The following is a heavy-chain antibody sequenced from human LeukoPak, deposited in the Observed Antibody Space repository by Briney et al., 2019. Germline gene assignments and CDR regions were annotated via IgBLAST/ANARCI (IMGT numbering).Heavy chain of an antibody. CDR3: ARLPGGGRPPPGAFDI. CDR1: GYTFTSYD. J-gene: IGHJ3*02. D-gene: IGHD3-16*01. CDR2: IIPILGIA. Sequence: WASVKVSCKASGYTFTSYDINWVRQAPGQGLEWMGRIIPILGIANYAQKFQGRVTITADKSTSTAYMELSSLRSEDTAVYYCARLPGGGRPPPGAFDIWGQGTMVTVSS. V-gene: IGHV1-69*04.